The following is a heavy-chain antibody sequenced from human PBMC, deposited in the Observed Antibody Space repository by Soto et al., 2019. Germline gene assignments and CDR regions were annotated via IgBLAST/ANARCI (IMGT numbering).Heavy chain of an antibody. J-gene: IGHJ4*02. D-gene: IGHD3-10*01. CDR3: AKRTYGQQLLVSLGEYGYYFDY. V-gene: IGHV3-23*01. Sequence: GGSLRLSCAASGFTFSSYAMSWVRQAPGKGLEWVSAISGSGGSTYYADSVKGRFTISRDNSKNTLYLQMNSLRAEDTAVYYCAKRTYGQQLLVSLGEYGYYFDYWGQGTLVTVSS. CDR2: ISGSGGST. CDR1: GFTFSSYA.